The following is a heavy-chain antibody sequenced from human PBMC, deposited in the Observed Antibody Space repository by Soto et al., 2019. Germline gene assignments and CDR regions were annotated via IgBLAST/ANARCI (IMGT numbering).Heavy chain of an antibody. D-gene: IGHD3-10*01. CDR1: GFAFSDYA. CDR2: MSFDGRNK. J-gene: IGHJ4*02. Sequence: QVQLVQSGGGVVRPGGSLRLSCVASGFAFSDYAMHWVRQSPGKGLEWLAIMSFDGRNKYFADSVEGRFTISRDTSSNTLYLHMNNVTSEDTASYYCARDHSSFLLYGSFDYLGQGTVVTVSS. CDR3: ARDHSSFLLYGSFDY. V-gene: IGHV3-30*03.